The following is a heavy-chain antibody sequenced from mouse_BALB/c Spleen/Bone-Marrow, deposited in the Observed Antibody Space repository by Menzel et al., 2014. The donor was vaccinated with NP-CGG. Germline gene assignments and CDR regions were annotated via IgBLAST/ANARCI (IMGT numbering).Heavy chain of an antibody. J-gene: IGHJ3*01. V-gene: IGHV1-54*02. CDR2: IIGGTGGT. Sequence: QVQLQQSGGEVVKPGTSVKLSCKTSGFTFSNSYIGWLKLKPGQSLEWIAWIIGGTGGTTYNQKFTGKAQLTVDTSSNTAYIQLSSLTTEDSAIYYCARSLYGSSFAWSAYWGQGTLVTVSA. CDR1: GFTFSNSY. CDR3: ARSLYGSSFAWSAY. D-gene: IGHD1-1*01.